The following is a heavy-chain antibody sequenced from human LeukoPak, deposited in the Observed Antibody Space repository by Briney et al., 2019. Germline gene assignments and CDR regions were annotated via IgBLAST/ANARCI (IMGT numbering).Heavy chain of an antibody. CDR3: AKDLGRYCSGGSCYNDWFDP. CDR2: ISGSGGST. Sequence: GGSLRLSCTASGFTFSSYAMSWVRQAPGKGLEWVSAISGSGGSTYYADSVKGRFTISRDNSKNTLYLQMNSLRAEDTAVYYCAKDLGRYCSGGSCYNDWFDPLGPGNPGHRLL. CDR1: GFTFSSYA. J-gene: IGHJ5*02. V-gene: IGHV3-23*01. D-gene: IGHD2-15*01.